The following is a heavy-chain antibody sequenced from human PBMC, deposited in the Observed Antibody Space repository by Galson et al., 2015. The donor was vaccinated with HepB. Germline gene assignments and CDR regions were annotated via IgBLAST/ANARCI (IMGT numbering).Heavy chain of an antibody. D-gene: IGHD2-15*01. CDR3: ARVPYCSGGSCYQIGEYYYYGMDV. CDR2: ISYDGSNK. J-gene: IGHJ6*02. V-gene: IGHV3-30*03. Sequence: SLRLSCAASGFTFSSYGMHWVRQAPGKGLEWVAVISYDGSNKYYADSVKGRFTISRDNSKNTLYLQMNSLRDEDTAVYYCARVPYCSGGSCYQIGEYYYYGMDVWGQGTTVTVSS. CDR1: GFTFSSYG.